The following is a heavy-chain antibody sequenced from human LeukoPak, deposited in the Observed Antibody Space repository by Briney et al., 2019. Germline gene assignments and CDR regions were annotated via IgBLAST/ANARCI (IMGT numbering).Heavy chain of an antibody. CDR3: ARDVRGGYHDY. CDR1: GFTFSGYW. J-gene: IGHJ4*02. CDR2: IKSDGSYT. D-gene: IGHD5-18*01. Sequence: GGSLRLSCAASGFTFSGYWIHWVRQAQGKGLVWVSRIKSDGSYTAYADSVKGRFTISRDNAKNTLYLQMNSLRAEDTAVYYCARDVRGGYHDYWGQGTLVTVSS. V-gene: IGHV3-74*01.